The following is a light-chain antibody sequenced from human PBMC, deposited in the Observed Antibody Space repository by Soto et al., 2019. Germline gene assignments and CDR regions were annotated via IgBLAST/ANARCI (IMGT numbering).Light chain of an antibody. V-gene: IGKV3-15*01. CDR3: QHYDTWPYT. J-gene: IGKJ2*01. Sequence: IVMTQSPATLSGSPGERATLYCGASHSVSTNVAWYQQRPGQAPRLLIYGASTRAPGIPAGFSGSGSGTEFTLTISSLQSEDFALYYCQHYDTWPYTFGQGTRLEIK. CDR1: HSVSTN. CDR2: GAS.